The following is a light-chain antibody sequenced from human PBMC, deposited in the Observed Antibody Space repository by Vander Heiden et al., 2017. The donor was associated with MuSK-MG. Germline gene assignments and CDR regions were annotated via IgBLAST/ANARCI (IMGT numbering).Light chain of an antibody. V-gene: IGKV3-20*01. CDR2: DAS. J-gene: IGKJ2*01. Sequence: VLTQSPGTLSLSPGERATLSCRASQSVSSSYLAWYQQKPGQAPRLLIYDASSRDTGIPERFSGSGSGTDFTLTISRLEPEDFAVYYCQQYGNSPYTFGQGTKLEIK. CDR3: QQYGNSPYT. CDR1: QSVSSSY.